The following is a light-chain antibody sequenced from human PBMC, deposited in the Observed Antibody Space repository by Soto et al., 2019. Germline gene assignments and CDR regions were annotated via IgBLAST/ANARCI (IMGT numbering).Light chain of an antibody. V-gene: IGKV3-15*01. J-gene: IGKJ4*01. CDR3: QQYAYSPLN. CDR1: QSVRSN. CDR2: GAS. Sequence: EIVMTQSPATLSVSPGEGVTLSCRAGQSVRSNLAWYQQKPGQAPRLLIYGASTRATGIPARFSGSGSGTEFTLSISSLQSEDSAMYYCQQYAYSPLNFGGGTKVEIK.